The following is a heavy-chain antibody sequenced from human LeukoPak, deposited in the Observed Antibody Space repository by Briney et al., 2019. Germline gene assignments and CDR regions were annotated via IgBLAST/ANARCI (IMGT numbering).Heavy chain of an antibody. D-gene: IGHD1-14*01. CDR2: ISANNGDT. V-gene: IGHV1-18*01. CDR1: GYTFTSYG. Sequence: ASVKVSCKASGYTFTSYGITWMRQAPGQGLEWMGWISANNGDTDYPQKFQGRVTMTTDTYTTTVYMELRSLRSDDTATYYCARESHITREDYWGQGTLVTVSS. CDR3: ARESHITREDY. J-gene: IGHJ4*02.